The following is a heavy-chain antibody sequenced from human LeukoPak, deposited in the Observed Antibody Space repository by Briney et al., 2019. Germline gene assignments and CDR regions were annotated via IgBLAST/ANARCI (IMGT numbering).Heavy chain of an antibody. V-gene: IGHV4-59*01. CDR2: IYYSGST. D-gene: IGHD2-2*01. Sequence: SETLSLTCTVSSGSISSYYWSWIRQPPGKGLEWIGYIYYSGSTNYNPSLKSRVTISVDTSKNQFSLKLSSVTAADTAVYYCARDRPLPHCSSTSCYAGYYMDVWGKGTTVTISS. CDR3: ARDRPLPHCSSTSCYAGYYMDV. J-gene: IGHJ6*03. CDR1: SGSISSYY.